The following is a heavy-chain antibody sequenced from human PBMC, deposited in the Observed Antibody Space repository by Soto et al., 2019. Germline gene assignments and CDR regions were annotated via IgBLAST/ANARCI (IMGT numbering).Heavy chain of an antibody. V-gene: IGHV3-33*01. CDR3: ARGGLTDYFDY. Sequence: QVQLVESGGGVVQPGRSLRLSCAASGFTFSSYGMHWVRQAPGKGLEWVAVIWYDGSNKYYADSVKGRFTISRDNSKNTLYLQRNSLRAEDTAVYYCARGGLTDYFDYWGQGTLVTVSS. J-gene: IGHJ4*02. CDR1: GFTFSSYG. CDR2: IWYDGSNK. D-gene: IGHD2-21*02.